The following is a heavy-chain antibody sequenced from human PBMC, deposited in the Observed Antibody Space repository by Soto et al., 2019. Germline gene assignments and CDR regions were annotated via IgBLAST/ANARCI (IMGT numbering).Heavy chain of an antibody. V-gene: IGHV3-53*01. CDR3: ATWRLREHAYDI. D-gene: IGHD4-17*01. CDR1: GLTVTGKKY. J-gene: IGHJ3*02. CDR2: VYDTDGI. Sequence: DVQLVESGGGLIQPGGSLRLSCEASGLTVTGKKYVAWVRQAPGTGLEWVSGVYDTDGIYYADSVKGRFTSSRDNSKTIVYLEMNSLTPDDTAVYYCATWRLREHAYDIWGLGTTVTVSS.